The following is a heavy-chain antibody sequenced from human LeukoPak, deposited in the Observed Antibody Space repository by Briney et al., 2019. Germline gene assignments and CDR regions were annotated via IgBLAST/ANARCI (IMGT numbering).Heavy chain of an antibody. J-gene: IGHJ4*02. Sequence: SETLSLTCTVCGGPINNCYGSWIRQPRGEGLEWIGFIYTTGSTKYNPSLKSRVTISVDTSRNQFSLKLHSVTAADTAVYYCARWGLSGDYSYLDYWGQGTLVTVSS. CDR1: GGPINNCY. CDR2: IYTTGST. CDR3: ARWGLSGDYSYLDY. D-gene: IGHD1-26*01. V-gene: IGHV4-4*09.